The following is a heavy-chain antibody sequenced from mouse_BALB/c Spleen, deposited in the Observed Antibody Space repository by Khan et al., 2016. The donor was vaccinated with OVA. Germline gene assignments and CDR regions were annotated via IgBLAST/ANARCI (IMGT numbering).Heavy chain of an antibody. D-gene: IGHD2-4*01. CDR2: IWTGGIT. J-gene: IGHJ3*01. CDR1: GFSLSNYG. CDR3: ARSYDYDVGGFAY. V-gene: IGHV2-9*02. Sequence: VKLEESGPGLVAPSQSLSITCTVSGFSLSNYGVHWVRQPPGKGLEWLGVIWTGGITNYNSALMSRLSISKDNSKSQVFLKMYRLQTDDTAIYYCARSYDYDVGGFAYWGQGTLVTVSS.